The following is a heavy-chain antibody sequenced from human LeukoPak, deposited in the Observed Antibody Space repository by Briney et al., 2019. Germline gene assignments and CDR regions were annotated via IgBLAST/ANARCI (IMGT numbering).Heavy chain of an antibody. CDR3: AKGSLVGATTPFDY. CDR2: IWYDGSNK. V-gene: IGHV3-33*06. J-gene: IGHJ4*02. CDR1: GFTFSSYG. Sequence: PGGSLRLSCAASGFTFSSYGMHWVRQAPGKGLEWVAGIWYDGSNKYYADSVKGRFTISRDNSKNTLYLQMKSLRAEDTAVYYCAKGSLVGATTPFDYWGQGTLVTVSS. D-gene: IGHD1-26*01.